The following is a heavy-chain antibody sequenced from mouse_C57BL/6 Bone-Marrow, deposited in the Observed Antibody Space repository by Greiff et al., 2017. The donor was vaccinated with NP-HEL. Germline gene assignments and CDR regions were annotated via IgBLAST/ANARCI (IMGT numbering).Heavy chain of an antibody. Sequence: QVQLQQPGAELVRPGSSVKLSCKASGYTFTSYWMDWVKQRPGQGLEWIGNIYPSDSETHYNQKFKDKATLTVDKSSSTAYMQLSSLTSEDSAVYYCARVVDSSVPWFAYWGQGTLVTVSA. V-gene: IGHV1-61*01. CDR2: IYPSDSET. CDR3: ARVVDSSVPWFAY. D-gene: IGHD3-2*02. J-gene: IGHJ3*01. CDR1: GYTFTSYW.